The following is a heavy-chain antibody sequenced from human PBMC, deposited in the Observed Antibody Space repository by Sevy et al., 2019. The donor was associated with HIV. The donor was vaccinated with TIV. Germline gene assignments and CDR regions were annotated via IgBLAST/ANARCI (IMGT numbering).Heavy chain of an antibody. J-gene: IGHJ4*02. CDR2: ITGGGGST. D-gene: IGHD3-22*01. CDR3: AKGNYETGTQYFDY. CDR1: GFTFNNYG. V-gene: IGHV3-23*01. Sequence: GGSLRLSCAASGFTFNNYGMFWVRQAPEEGLEWVTGITGGGGSTYYAASVKGRFTVPRDFSRNTLYLQMNSLRVEDTAVYYCAKGNYETGTQYFDYWGQGILVTVSS.